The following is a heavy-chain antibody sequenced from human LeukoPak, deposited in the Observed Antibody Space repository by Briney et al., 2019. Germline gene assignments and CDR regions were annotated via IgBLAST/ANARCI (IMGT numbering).Heavy chain of an antibody. CDR3: ARALDPYCSSTSCYTGLDY. D-gene: IGHD2-2*02. Sequence: ASVKVSCKASGGTFSSYAISWVRQAPGQGLEWMGGIIPIFGTANYAQKFQGRVTITADESTCTAYMELSSLRSEDTAVYYCARALDPYCSSTSCYTGLDYWGQGTLVTVSS. CDR1: GGTFSSYA. CDR2: IIPIFGTA. J-gene: IGHJ4*02. V-gene: IGHV1-69*13.